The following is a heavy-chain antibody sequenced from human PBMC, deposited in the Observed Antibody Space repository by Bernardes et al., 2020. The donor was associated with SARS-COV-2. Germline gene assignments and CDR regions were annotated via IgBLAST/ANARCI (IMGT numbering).Heavy chain of an antibody. J-gene: IGHJ5*02. Sequence: SVKVSCQASGLTFTSSAVQWVRQARGQRLEWMGWIDVDGCGTNYAQKFQERVTITWDVSTRTAYMDLSSLRSEDTAVYYCAAGPNWFDHWGQGTLLTVSS. CDR1: GLTFTSSA. CDR2: IDVDGCGT. CDR3: AAGPNWFDH. V-gene: IGHV1-58*01.